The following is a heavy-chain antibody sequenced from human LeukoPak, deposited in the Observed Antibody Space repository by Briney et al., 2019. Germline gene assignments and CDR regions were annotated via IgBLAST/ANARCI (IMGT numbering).Heavy chain of an antibody. CDR2: INHSGST. Sequence: SETLSLTCAVYGGSFSGYYWSWIRQPPGKGLEWIGEINHSGSTNYNPSLKSRVTISVDTSKNQFSLKLSSVTAADTAVYYCARHFLGELPDMDVWGQGTTVTVSS. D-gene: IGHD1-26*01. V-gene: IGHV4-34*01. J-gene: IGHJ6*02. CDR1: GGSFSGYY. CDR3: ARHFLGELPDMDV.